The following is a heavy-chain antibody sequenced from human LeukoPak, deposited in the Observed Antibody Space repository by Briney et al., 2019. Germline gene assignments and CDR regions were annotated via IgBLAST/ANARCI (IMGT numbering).Heavy chain of an antibody. Sequence: GGSLRLSCAASGFTFSSYGMHWVRQAPGKGLEWVAFIRYDGSNKYYADSVKGRFTISRDNSKNTLYLQMNSLRAEDTAVYYCAKARGVYDSSGSLHYWGQGTLVTVSS. D-gene: IGHD3-22*01. CDR1: GFTFSSYG. V-gene: IGHV3-30*02. CDR2: IRYDGSNK. CDR3: AKARGVYDSSGSLHY. J-gene: IGHJ4*02.